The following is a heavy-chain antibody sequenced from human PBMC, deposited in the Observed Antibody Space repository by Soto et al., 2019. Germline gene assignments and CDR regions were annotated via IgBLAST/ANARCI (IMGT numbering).Heavy chain of an antibody. Sequence: QVQLVQSGAEVKKPGASVKVSCKASSYTFTSFGISWVRQAPGQGLEWMGWISAYNGNTNYAHKFQGRVSMTTDTSRSTGYMELRSLRSDDTAVYFCARAGIDLRDAFDVWGQGTMVTVSS. CDR3: ARAGIDLRDAFDV. J-gene: IGHJ3*01. D-gene: IGHD3-10*01. V-gene: IGHV1-18*01. CDR2: ISAYNGNT. CDR1: SYTFTSFG.